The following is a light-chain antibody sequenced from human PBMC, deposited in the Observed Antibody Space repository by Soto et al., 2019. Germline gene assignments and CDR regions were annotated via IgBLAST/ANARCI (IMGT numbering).Light chain of an antibody. Sequence: DIQMTQSPSSLSASVGDRVTITCRASQGISNYLAWYQQKPGKVPKLLIYAASNLQSGVPSRFSGSGSGTDFTLTISSLQHEDVATYYCQKYNSAPRTFGQGTKVEIK. J-gene: IGKJ1*01. CDR3: QKYNSAPRT. CDR1: QGISNY. V-gene: IGKV1-27*01. CDR2: AAS.